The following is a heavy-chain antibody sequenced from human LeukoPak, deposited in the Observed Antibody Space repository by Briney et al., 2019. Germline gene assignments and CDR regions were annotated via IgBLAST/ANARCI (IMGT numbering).Heavy chain of an antibody. Sequence: GGSLRLPCAASGFTFSSYEMNWVRQAPGKGLEWVSYISSNDDTIYYAGSVKGRFTISRDNAKNSLYLQMNSLRAEDTAVYYCARGGKYLLYRRDGYNLKADYWGQGTLVTVSS. J-gene: IGHJ4*02. CDR2: ISSNDDTI. V-gene: IGHV3-48*03. D-gene: IGHD5-24*01. CDR3: ARGGKYLLYRRDGYNLKADY. CDR1: GFTFSSYE.